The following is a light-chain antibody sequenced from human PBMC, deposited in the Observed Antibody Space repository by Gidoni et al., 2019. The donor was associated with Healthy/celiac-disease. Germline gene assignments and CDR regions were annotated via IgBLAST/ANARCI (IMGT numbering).Light chain of an antibody. CDR3: QQSSNWPLT. Sequence: EIVLTQSPATLSLSEGDRATLSCRASQSVSSYLAWYQQKPGKTPRLLIDDASSRATGIPARFSGSGSGTDFTLTISSLEPEDFAVYYCQQSSNWPLTFGQGTRLEIK. CDR1: QSVSSY. CDR2: DAS. J-gene: IGKJ5*01. V-gene: IGKV3-11*01.